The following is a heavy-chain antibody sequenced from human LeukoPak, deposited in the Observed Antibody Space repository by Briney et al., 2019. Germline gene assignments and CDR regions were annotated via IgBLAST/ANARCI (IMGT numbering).Heavy chain of an antibody. CDR2: ISGTGGNT. D-gene: IGHD6-19*01. V-gene: IGHV3-23*01. CDR1: GFTFSNYA. Sequence: GGSLRLSCAASGFTFSNYAMRWVRQAPGKGLEWVSTISGTGGNTYYADSVNGRFTISKNISQSTLYLQMNRLRVEDTAVYYCAKVGGIVLAVYYYMDVWGKGTTVTVS. CDR3: AKVGGIVLAVYYYMDV. J-gene: IGHJ6*03.